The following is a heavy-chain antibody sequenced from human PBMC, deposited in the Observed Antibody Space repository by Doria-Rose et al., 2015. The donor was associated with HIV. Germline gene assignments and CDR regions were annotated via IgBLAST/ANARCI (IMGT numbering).Heavy chain of an antibody. CDR1: GGSISHYY. V-gene: IGHV4-59*01. CDR3: ARVLSGTYDY. J-gene: IGHJ4*02. Sequence: QVQLVESGPGLVKPSETLSLTCSVSGGSISHYYWSWIRQPPGKGLEYIGDIFYSGSNNYSPSPKSRVSISIDTSKNKFSLRLSSVTAADTAVYYCARVLSGTYDYWGQGTLVTVSS. D-gene: IGHD1-26*01. CDR2: IFYSGSN.